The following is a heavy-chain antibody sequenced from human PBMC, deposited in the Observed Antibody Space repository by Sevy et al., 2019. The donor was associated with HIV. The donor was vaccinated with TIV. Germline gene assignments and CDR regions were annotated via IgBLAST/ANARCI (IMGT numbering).Heavy chain of an antibody. V-gene: IGHV3-15*01. J-gene: IGHJ6*02. CDR2: IKSKTDGGTT. Sequence: GGSLRLSCAASGFTFSNAWMSWVRQAPGKGLEWVGRIKSKTDGGTTDYAAPVKGRFTISRDDSKNTRYLQMNSLKTEDTAVYYCTTKAKHGSSSSWGRYYYYGMDVWGQGTTVTVSS. CDR3: TTKAKHGSSSSWGRYYYYGMDV. CDR1: GFTFSNAW. D-gene: IGHD6-13*01.